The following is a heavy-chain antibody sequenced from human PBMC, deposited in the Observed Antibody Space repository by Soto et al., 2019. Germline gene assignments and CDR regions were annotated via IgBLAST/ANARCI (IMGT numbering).Heavy chain of an antibody. D-gene: IGHD3-10*01. Sequence: SETLSLTCTVSGGSISSGGYYWSWIRQHPGKGLEWIGTIYYNGNAYYNPSLRSRVSISVDTSKNQFSLKLISATAADTAVYYCARHFVAVVIKGWGYWGQGKLVTVSS. CDR3: ARHFVAVVIKGWGY. CDR1: GGSISSGGYY. CDR2: IYYNGNA. V-gene: IGHV4-39*01. J-gene: IGHJ4*02.